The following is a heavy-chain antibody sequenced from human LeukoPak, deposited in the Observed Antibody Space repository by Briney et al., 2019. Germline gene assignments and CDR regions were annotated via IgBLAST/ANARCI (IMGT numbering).Heavy chain of an antibody. Sequence: GGSLRLSCAASGFTFSSYNMNWVRQAPGKGLERVSYISSSSSTIYYADSVKGRFTISRDNAKNSLYLQMNSLRDEDTAVYYCARDITMVRGIIGYYYGMDVWGQGTTVTVSS. CDR1: GFTFSSYN. CDR3: ARDITMVRGIIGYYYGMDV. J-gene: IGHJ6*02. CDR2: ISSSSSTI. D-gene: IGHD3-10*01. V-gene: IGHV3-48*02.